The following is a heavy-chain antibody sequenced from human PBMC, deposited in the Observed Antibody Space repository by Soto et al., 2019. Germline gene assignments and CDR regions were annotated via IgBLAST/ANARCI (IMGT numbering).Heavy chain of an antibody. J-gene: IGHJ4*02. CDR3: SRGLLYATTYFDY. Sequence: QVQLVQSGAEVKKPGSSWKVSCKASGDTFTTNSLNWVRQAPGQGLEWMGGIIPVVGTTKYAQKYQDRVTITGDKSTNTAYMELSSLRSDDTAVYYCSRGLLYATTYFDYWGQGTPVTVSS. V-gene: IGHV1-69*06. CDR2: IIPVVGTT. CDR1: GDTFTTNS. D-gene: IGHD2-8*01.